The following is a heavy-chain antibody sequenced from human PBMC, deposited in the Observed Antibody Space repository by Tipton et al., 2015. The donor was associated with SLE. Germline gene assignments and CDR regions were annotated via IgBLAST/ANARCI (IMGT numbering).Heavy chain of an antibody. J-gene: IGHJ3*02. Sequence: TLSLTCTVSGGSISSYYWSWIRQPAGKGLEWIGCIYTNGSTNYNPSLQSRVTISVDTSENQLSLKLTSVTAADTAVYYCARAAGGWLRRVWAAFDIWGQGTRVTVSS. CDR1: GGSISSYY. CDR3: ARAAGGWLRRVWAAFDI. CDR2: IYTNGST. V-gene: IGHV4-4*07. D-gene: IGHD5-12*01.